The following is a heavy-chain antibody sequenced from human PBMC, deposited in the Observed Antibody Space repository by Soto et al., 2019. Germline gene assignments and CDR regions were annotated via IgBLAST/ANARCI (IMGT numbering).Heavy chain of an antibody. D-gene: IGHD3-9*01. Sequence: SETLSLTCAVYGGSFSGYYWSWIRQPPGKGLEWIGEINHSGSTNYNPSLKSRVTISVDTSKNQFSLKLSSVTAADTAVYYCARGRVRYFDWLPSFDPWGQGTLVTVSS. CDR1: GGSFSGYY. CDR2: INHSGST. CDR3: ARGRVRYFDWLPSFDP. V-gene: IGHV4-34*01. J-gene: IGHJ5*02.